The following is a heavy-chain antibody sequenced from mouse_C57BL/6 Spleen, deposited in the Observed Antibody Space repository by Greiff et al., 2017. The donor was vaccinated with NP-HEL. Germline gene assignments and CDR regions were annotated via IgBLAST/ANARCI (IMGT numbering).Heavy chain of an antibody. V-gene: IGHV5-16*01. J-gene: IGHJ1*03. CDR2: INYDGSST. Sequence: EVKVVESEGGLVQPGSSMKLSCTASGFTFSDYYMAWVRQVPEKGLEWVANINYDGSSTYYLDSLKSRFIISRDNAKNILYLQMSSLKSEDTATYYCARDYYGSPWYFDVWGTGTTVTVSS. CDR1: GFTFSDYY. CDR3: ARDYYGSPWYFDV. D-gene: IGHD1-1*01.